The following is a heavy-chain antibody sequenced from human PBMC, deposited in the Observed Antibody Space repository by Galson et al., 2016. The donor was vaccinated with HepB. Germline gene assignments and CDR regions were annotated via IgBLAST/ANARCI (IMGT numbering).Heavy chain of an antibody. CDR1: GFSITIDA. Sequence: SLRLSCAASGFSITIDAMSWVRQAPGKGLEWVSGISGSGVVIYYADSGKGRFTISRDNSKNVLYLQMNSLRGDDTARYYCAKGGPGSGNFWAGNWGQGILVTVSS. CDR2: ISGSGVVI. J-gene: IGHJ4*02. V-gene: IGHV3-23*01. D-gene: IGHD3-10*01. CDR3: AKGGPGSGNFWAGN.